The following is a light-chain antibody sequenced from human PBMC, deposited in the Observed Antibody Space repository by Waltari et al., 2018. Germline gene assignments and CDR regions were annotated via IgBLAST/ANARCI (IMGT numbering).Light chain of an antibody. CDR1: QGIRND. V-gene: IGKV1-17*01. J-gene: IGKJ3*01. CDR2: GAS. Sequence: DIQLTQSPSSLSASIGDRVTITCRASQGIRNDLGWFQQKPGKAPRRLIYGASTLQDGVPSRFSGSGSGTDFTLTIVSLQPEDFETYFCLQHNTYPFTFGPGTKVDV. CDR3: LQHNTYPFT.